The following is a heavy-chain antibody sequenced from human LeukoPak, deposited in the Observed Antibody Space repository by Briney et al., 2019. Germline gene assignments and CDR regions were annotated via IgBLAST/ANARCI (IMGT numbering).Heavy chain of an antibody. V-gene: IGHV1-46*01. D-gene: IGHD3-10*01. CDR2: INPSGGST. Sequence: GASVKVSCKASGYTFTSYYMHWVRQAPGQGLEWMGIINPSGGSTSYAQKFQGRVTMTRDTSTSTGNMELSSLRSEDTAVYYCARGPRITMVRGGQWYYYMDVWGKGTTVTISS. J-gene: IGHJ6*03. CDR1: GYTFTSYY. CDR3: ARGPRITMVRGGQWYYYMDV.